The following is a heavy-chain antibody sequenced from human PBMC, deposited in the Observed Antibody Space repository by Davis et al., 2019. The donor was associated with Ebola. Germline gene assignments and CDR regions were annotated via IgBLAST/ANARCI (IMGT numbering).Heavy chain of an antibody. CDR2: ISYDGSNK. J-gene: IGHJ4*02. D-gene: IGHD5-24*01. V-gene: IGHV3-30*18. Sequence: PGGSLRLSCAASGFTFSSYGMHWVRQAPGKGLEWVAVISYDGSNKYYADSVKGRFTISRDNSKNTLYLQMNSLRAADTAVYYCAKEDRWLQAGGFDYWGQGTLVTVSS. CDR1: GFTFSSYG. CDR3: AKEDRWLQAGGFDY.